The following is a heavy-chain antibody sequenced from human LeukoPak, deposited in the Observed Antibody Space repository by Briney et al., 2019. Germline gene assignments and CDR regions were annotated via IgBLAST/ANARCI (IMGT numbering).Heavy chain of an antibody. J-gene: IGHJ4*02. V-gene: IGHV3-21*06. CDR3: ARVVLDHF. D-gene: IGHD6-6*01. CDR1: GFDFSKYT. Sequence: GGSLRLSCAASGFDFSKYTMSWVRQAPGKGLEWVSSISSGSRRIHYADSMRGRFTISRDNAKSSVYLQMHDLRVEDTATYFCARVVLDHFWGRGTLVTVSS. CDR2: ISSGSRRI.